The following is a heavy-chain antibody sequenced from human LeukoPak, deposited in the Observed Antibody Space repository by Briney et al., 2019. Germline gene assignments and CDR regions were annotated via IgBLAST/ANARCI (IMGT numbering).Heavy chain of an antibody. Sequence: ASVKVSCKASGYTFTSYGISWVRQAPGQRLEWMGWISAYNGNTNYAQKLQGRVTMTTDTSTSTAYMELRSLRSDDTAVYYCARDRRDSTYYYYYYYYMDVWGKGTTVTISS. CDR3: ARDRRDSTYYYYYYYYMDV. D-gene: IGHD2-2*01. CDR1: GYTFTSYG. J-gene: IGHJ6*03. V-gene: IGHV1-18*01. CDR2: ISAYNGNT.